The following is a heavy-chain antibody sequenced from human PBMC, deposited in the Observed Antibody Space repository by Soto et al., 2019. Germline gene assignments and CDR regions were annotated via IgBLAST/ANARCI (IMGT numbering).Heavy chain of an antibody. CDR2: IKSKTDGGTT. D-gene: IGHD2-15*01. Sequence: GGSLRLSCAASGFTFSNAWMSWVRQAPGKGLEGVGRIKSKTDGGTTDYAAPVKGRFTISRDDSKNTLYLQMNSLKTEDTAVYYCTTEDIVVVVAANFDYWGQGTLVTVSS. CDR3: TTEDIVVVVAANFDY. CDR1: GFTFSNAW. J-gene: IGHJ4*02. V-gene: IGHV3-15*01.